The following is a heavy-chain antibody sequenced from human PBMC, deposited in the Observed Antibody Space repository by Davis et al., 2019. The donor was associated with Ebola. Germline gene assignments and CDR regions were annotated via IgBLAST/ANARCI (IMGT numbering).Heavy chain of an antibody. CDR1: GFIFSTYS. D-gene: IGHD3-22*01. J-gene: IGHJ3*02. Sequence: GESLKISCAASGFIFSTYSMNWVRQAPGKGLEWVSSISSRSYYIYYSDSLKGRFTISRDNARNSVYLQMNSLRAEDTAVYYCARGGYYDSSGYSHDAFDIWGQGTMVSVSS. CDR2: ISSRSYYI. CDR3: ARGGYYDSSGYSHDAFDI. V-gene: IGHV3-21*01.